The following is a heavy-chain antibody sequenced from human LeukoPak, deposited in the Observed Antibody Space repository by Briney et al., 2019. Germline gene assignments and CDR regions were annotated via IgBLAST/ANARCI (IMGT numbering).Heavy chain of an antibody. CDR2: ISGSGGTT. CDR1: GFTFSSYA. J-gene: IGHJ4*02. D-gene: IGHD3-22*01. Sequence: GGSLRLSCAASGFTFSSYAMSWVSQAPGKGLEWVSGISGSGGTTYYTDSVKGRFTISRDKSKNTLYLEMNSLRAEDTAVYYCAKDRAYYYESSGYQFYYWGQGTQVTVSS. CDR3: AKDRAYYYESSGYQFYY. V-gene: IGHV3-23*01.